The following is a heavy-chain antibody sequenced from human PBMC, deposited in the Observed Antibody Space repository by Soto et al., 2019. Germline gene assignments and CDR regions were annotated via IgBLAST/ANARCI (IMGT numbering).Heavy chain of an antibody. CDR1: GFTFSSYS. J-gene: IGHJ4*02. V-gene: IGHV3-21*01. Sequence: EVQLVESGGGLVKPGGSLRLSCAASGFTFSSYSMNWVRQAPGKGLEWVSSISSSSSYIYYADSVKGRFTISRDNAKNSLFLQMISLRAEDTAVYYCAREGSSGWDHFDYWGQGTLVTVSS. CDR3: AREGSSGWDHFDY. D-gene: IGHD6-19*01. CDR2: ISSSSSYI.